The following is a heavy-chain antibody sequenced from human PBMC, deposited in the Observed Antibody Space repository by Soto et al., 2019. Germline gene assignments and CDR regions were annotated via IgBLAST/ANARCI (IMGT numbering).Heavy chain of an antibody. CDR3: TKQYGGNNPGRYFHF. V-gene: IGHV3-23*01. Sequence: PGGSLRLSCAASGFTFDNYGMSWVRQAPGKGLEWISIISHSGDITYYADSVKGRFTISRDNSKNILFLQMNSLRADDTAVYRCTKQYGGNNPGRYFHFWRQRTLVTVSS. D-gene: IGHD2-15*01. CDR1: GFTFDNYG. CDR2: ISHSGDIT. J-gene: IGHJ4*02.